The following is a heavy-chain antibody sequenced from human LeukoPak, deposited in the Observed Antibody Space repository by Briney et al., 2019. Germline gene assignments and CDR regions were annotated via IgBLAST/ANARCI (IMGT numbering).Heavy chain of an antibody. V-gene: IGHV3-21*01. CDR2: ISSSSSYI. CDR1: GLTFNNYS. D-gene: IGHD3-22*01. J-gene: IGHJ4*02. Sequence: PGGSLRLSCAASGLTFNNYSMNWVRQAPGKGLEWVSSISSSSSYIYYADSVKGRFTISRDNAKNSLYLQMNRLRAEDTAVYYCARIVVVGIDYWGQGTLVTVSS. CDR3: ARIVVVGIDY.